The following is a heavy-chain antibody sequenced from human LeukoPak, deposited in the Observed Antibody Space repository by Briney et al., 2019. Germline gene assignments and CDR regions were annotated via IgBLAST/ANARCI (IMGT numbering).Heavy chain of an antibody. D-gene: IGHD3-10*01. J-gene: IGHJ4*02. Sequence: PSETLSLTCTVSGGSISSSSYYWGWIRQPPGKGLEWNGSIYYSGSTYYNPSLKSRVTISVDTSKNQFSLRLSSVTAADTAVYYCARDGAGGSGSYHDYWGQGTLVTVSS. V-gene: IGHV4-39*07. CDR1: GGSISSSSYY. CDR2: IYYSGST. CDR3: ARDGAGGSGSYHDY.